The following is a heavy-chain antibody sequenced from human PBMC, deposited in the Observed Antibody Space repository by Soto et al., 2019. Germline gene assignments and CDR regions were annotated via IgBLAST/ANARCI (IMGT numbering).Heavy chain of an antibody. J-gene: IGHJ4*02. D-gene: IGHD3-10*01. Sequence: QITLKESGPAVVNPTQTLTLTCTFSGFSFRTPGVGVAWIRQPPVKALEWLALFYRNDDKRYRPSLKNRLAITKDASEDQVILTMTNMAPDDTATYYCARTSSGSHYYFDSWGQGTLVTVSS. CDR2: FYRNDDK. V-gene: IGHV2-5*01. CDR3: ARTSSGSHYYFDS. CDR1: GFSFRTPGVG.